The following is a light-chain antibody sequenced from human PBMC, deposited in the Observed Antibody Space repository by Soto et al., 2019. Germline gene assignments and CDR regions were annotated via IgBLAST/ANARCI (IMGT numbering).Light chain of an antibody. CDR2: DVS. J-gene: IGLJ1*01. V-gene: IGLV2-14*03. CDR3: SSYTTSNTRQIV. Sequence: QSVLTQPASVSGSPGQSINISCTGTSSDVGGYNYVSWYQHHPGKAPKPIIYDVSTRPSGVSNPFSGSKSGNTASLTISGLQPEDEADYYCSSYTTSNTRQIVFGTGTKVTVL. CDR1: SSDVGGYNY.